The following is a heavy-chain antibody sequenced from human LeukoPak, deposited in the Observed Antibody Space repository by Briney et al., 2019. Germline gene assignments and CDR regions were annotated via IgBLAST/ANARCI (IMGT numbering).Heavy chain of an antibody. CDR1: GFTFSNYW. Sequence: PGGSLRLSCAASGFTFSNYWMSWVRQAPGKGLEWVANIKQDGSEKYYVNSVKGRFTISRDNAKNSLYLQMNSLRAEDTAVYYCAVGWTKGYFDYWGQGTLVTVS. J-gene: IGHJ4*02. D-gene: IGHD1-26*01. V-gene: IGHV3-7*01. CDR3: AVGWTKGYFDY. CDR2: IKQDGSEK.